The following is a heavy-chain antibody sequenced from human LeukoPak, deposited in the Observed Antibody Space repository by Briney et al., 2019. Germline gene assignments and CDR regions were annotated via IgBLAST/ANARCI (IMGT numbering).Heavy chain of an antibody. D-gene: IGHD3-16*01. V-gene: IGHV4-59*01. CDR2: IYSSGST. Sequence: GSLRLSCAASGFTFSSYSMNWIRQSPGKGLEWIGYIYSSGSTNYNPSLNSRVTISVDTSKKHFSLKLTSVTAADTAVYYCASTLITFGGLMTFYFDSWGQGTLVTVSS. CDR1: GFTFSSYS. J-gene: IGHJ4*02. CDR3: ASTLITFGGLMTFYFDS.